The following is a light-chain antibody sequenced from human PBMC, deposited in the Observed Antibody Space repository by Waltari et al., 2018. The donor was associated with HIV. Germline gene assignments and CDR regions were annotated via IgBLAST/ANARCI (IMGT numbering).Light chain of an antibody. V-gene: IGKV3-15*01. CDR2: GAS. CDR3: QQYNNWPPLT. Sequence: EIVMTQSPATLSVSPGERATLSCRTSQIISSNLAWYQQQPGQAPRLLIYGASTRATGIPARFSGSGSGTEFTLTISSLQSEDFAVYYCQQYNNWPPLTFGGGTKVEIK. CDR1: QIISSN. J-gene: IGKJ4*01.